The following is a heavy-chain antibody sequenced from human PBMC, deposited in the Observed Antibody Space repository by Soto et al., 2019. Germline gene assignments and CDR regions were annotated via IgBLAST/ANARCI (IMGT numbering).Heavy chain of an antibody. D-gene: IGHD3-10*01. CDR2: IYWNDDK. J-gene: IGHJ5*02. CDR3: PHVLTPMVGDIKLSAP. V-gene: IGHV2-5*01. CDR1: GFSLSTSGVG. Sequence: SGPTLVNPTQTLTLTCTFSGFSLSTSGVGVGWIRQPPGKALEWLALIYWNDDKRYSPSLKNRLPITKYTSKNHAGLPMTNIDIVDTPKFYGPHVLTPMVGDIKLSAPWGKETPVTVSS.